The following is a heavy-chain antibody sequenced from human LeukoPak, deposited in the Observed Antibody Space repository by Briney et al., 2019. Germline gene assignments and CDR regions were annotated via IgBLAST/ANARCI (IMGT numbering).Heavy chain of an antibody. Sequence: GGSLRLSCGTSGFTFRSYDMSWVRQAPGKGLDWVSGISGTGGSTYYADSVKGRFTVSRDNSKNTLYLQMNSLRVEDTAVYYCAKDSTDLLWFGELSIGGMDVWGQGTTVTVSS. D-gene: IGHD3-10*01. CDR1: GFTFRSYD. V-gene: IGHV3-23*01. CDR2: ISGTGGST. J-gene: IGHJ6*02. CDR3: AKDSTDLLWFGELSIGGMDV.